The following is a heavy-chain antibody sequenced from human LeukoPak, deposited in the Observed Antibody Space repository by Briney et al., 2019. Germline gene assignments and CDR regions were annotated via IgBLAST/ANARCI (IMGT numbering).Heavy chain of an antibody. V-gene: IGHV3-49*03. Sequence: AGGSLRLSCTTSGFTFGESVMSWFRQAPGKGLEWVGFIRSKRYGGTTQYAASVKGRSTISRDDSKSIAYLQMNSLKTEDTAVYFCARSYDVLAAYFPPDYWGQGTLVTVSS. CDR3: ARSYDVLAAYFPPDY. J-gene: IGHJ4*02. D-gene: IGHD3-9*01. CDR2: IRSKRYGGTT. CDR1: GFTFGESV.